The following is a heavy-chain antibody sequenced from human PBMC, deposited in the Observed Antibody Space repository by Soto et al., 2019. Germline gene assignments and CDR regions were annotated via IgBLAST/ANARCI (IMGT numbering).Heavy chain of an antibody. D-gene: IGHD4-17*01. CDR2: IKRDGSEK. V-gene: IGHV3-7*01. CDR1: GFSFSDYW. CDR3: ARANSRTTVGPSY. Sequence: GGSLRLSCAASGFSFSDYWMSWVRQAPGKGLEWVANIKRDGSEKYYVDSVKGRFTVSRDNAENSLYLQMDSLRAEDTAVYYCARANSRTTVGPSYWGQGTLVTVSS. J-gene: IGHJ4*02.